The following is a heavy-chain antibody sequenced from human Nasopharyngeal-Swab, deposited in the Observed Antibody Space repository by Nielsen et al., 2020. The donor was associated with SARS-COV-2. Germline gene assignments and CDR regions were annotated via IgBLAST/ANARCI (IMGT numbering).Heavy chain of an antibody. D-gene: IGHD6-19*01. CDR1: GGSTSSRSYY. V-gene: IGHV4-39*01. CDR2: GYYSGNT. J-gene: IGHJ4*02. Sequence: SETLSLTCTVSGGSTSSRSYYWGWNRQTQGKGLEWIGSGYYSGNTYYNPSLKSRVTISVDTSKNQFSLKLSSVTAADTAVYYCARHASKVFYPLYSSGWYASHFDYWGQGTLVTVSS. CDR3: ARHASKVFYPLYSSGWYASHFDY.